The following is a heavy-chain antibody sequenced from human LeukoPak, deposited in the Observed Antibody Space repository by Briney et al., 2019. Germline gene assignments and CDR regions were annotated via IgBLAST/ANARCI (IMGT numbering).Heavy chain of an antibody. V-gene: IGHV3-23*01. CDR1: GFAFTTCA. Sequence: GGSLRLSCVASGFAFTTCAINWVRQAPGKGLEWVSTISGSGDSTYYADSVKGRFTISRDNSQNTLYLQMNSLRAEDTAVYYCAKSSYYDSSGYSDYWGQGTLVTVSS. J-gene: IGHJ4*02. D-gene: IGHD3-22*01. CDR2: ISGSGDST. CDR3: AKSSYYDSSGYSDY.